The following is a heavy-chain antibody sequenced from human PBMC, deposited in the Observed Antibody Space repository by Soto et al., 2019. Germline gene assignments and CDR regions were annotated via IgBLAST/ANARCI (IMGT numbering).Heavy chain of an antibody. J-gene: IGHJ4*02. D-gene: IGHD6-19*01. V-gene: IGHV3-9*01. CDR1: GFTFDDYA. Sequence: EVQLVESGGGLVQPGRSLRLSCAASGFTFDDYAMHWVRQAPGKGLEWVSGISWNSGSIGYADSVKGRFTISRDNAKNALYLQMNSRRAEDTALYYCAKEGIAVAGFDYWGQGTLVTVSS. CDR2: ISWNSGSI. CDR3: AKEGIAVAGFDY.